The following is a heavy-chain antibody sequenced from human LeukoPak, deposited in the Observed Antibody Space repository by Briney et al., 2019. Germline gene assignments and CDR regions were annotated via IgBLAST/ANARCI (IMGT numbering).Heavy chain of an antibody. Sequence: SETLSLTCAVYGGSFSGYYWSWIRQPPGKGLEWIGEINHSGSTNYNPSLKSRVTISVDTSKNQFSLKLSSVTAADTAVYYCARGSRGHGSGSYHLDYWGQGTLVTVSS. CDR3: ARGSRGHGSGSYHLDY. J-gene: IGHJ4*02. CDR1: GGSFSGYY. V-gene: IGHV4-34*01. CDR2: INHSGST. D-gene: IGHD3-10*01.